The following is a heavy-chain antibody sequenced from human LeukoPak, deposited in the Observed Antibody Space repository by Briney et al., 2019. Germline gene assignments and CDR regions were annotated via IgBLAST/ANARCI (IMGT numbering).Heavy chain of an antibody. D-gene: IGHD4-17*01. CDR3: AKSSDYGDLLFDY. J-gene: IGHJ4*02. V-gene: IGHV3-23*01. Sequence: QTGGSLRLSCAASGFTFSSYAMSWVRQAPGKGLEWVSAISGSGGSTYYADSVKGRFTISRDNSKNTLYLQMNSLRAEATAVYSCAKSSDYGDLLFDYWGQGTLVTVSS. CDR2: ISGSGGST. CDR1: GFTFSSYA.